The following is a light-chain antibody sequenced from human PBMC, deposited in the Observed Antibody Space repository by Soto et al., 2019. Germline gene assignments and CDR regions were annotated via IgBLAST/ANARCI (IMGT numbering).Light chain of an antibody. CDR3: QSYDSSLSGPGV. CDR2: GNS. J-gene: IGLJ3*02. CDR1: SSNIGAGYD. V-gene: IGLV1-40*01. Sequence: QSALTQPPSVSGAPGQRVTISCTGSSSNIGAGYDVHWYQQLPGTAPKLLIYGNSNRPSGVPDRFSRSKSGTSASLAITGLQAEDEADYYCQSYDSSLSGPGVFGGGTKLTVL.